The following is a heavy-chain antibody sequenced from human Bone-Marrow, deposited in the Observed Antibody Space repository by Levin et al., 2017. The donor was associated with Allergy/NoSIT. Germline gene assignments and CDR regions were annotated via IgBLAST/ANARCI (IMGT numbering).Heavy chain of an antibody. CDR2: IYSSGNT. V-gene: IGHV4-30-4*01. CDR1: GASISSNDYY. Sequence: SQTLSLTCTVSGASISSNDYYWSWIRQPPGKGLEWIGYIYSSGNTHYNPSLKSRVTMSLDAPKNQISLKLNSVTAADTAVYYCARDRDYYDSSCYDIVYYGMDVWGQGTTVTVSS. J-gene: IGHJ6*02. D-gene: IGHD3-22*01. CDR3: ARDRDYYDSSCYDIVYYGMDV.